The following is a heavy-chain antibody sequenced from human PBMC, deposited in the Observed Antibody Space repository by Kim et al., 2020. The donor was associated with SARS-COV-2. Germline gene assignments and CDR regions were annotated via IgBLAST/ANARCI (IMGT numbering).Heavy chain of an antibody. Sequence: NYTPPLKSRVTISVDTSKNQFSLKLSSVTAADTAVYYCASLTGSSYYFDYWGQGTLVTVSS. D-gene: IGHD6-13*01. J-gene: IGHJ4*02. V-gene: IGHV4-59*01. CDR3: ASLTGSSYYFDY.